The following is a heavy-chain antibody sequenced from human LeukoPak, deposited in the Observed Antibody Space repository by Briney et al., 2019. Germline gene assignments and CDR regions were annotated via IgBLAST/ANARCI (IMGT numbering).Heavy chain of an antibody. CDR1: GLTVSSNC. CDR3: ARRAGDYSHPYDY. J-gene: IGHJ4*02. V-gene: IGHV3-53*01. Sequence: GGSLRLSCAASGLTVSSNCMSWVRQAPGKGLEWVSFIYSGGNTYYADSVKGRFTISRDNSKNTVYLQMNSLRAEDTAMYYCARRAGDYSHPYDYWSQGTLVTVSS. D-gene: IGHD3-22*01. CDR2: IYSGGNT.